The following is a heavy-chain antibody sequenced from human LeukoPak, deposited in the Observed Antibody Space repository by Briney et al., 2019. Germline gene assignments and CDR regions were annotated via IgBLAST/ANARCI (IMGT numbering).Heavy chain of an antibody. V-gene: IGHV4-59*01. D-gene: IGHD6-19*01. Sequence: SETLSLTCTVSVASISGYYLSGIRQPPGKGLEGIADIYSSGSANYNPSLKSRVTISEDTSKKQFSLKLNYVIAADTAVYYCARNLYGSGWVLDYWGQGTLVTVSS. CDR3: ARNLYGSGWVLDY. CDR2: IYSSGSA. J-gene: IGHJ4*02. CDR1: VASISGYY.